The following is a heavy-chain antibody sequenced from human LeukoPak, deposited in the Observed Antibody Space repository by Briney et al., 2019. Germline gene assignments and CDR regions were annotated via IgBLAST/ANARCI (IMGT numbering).Heavy chain of an antibody. CDR1: GFTVSSNY. CDR3: ARGPTIFGVVTGDY. V-gene: IGHV3-66*02. Sequence: EGSLRLSCAASGFTVSSNYMSWVRQAPGKGLEWVSVIYSGGSTYYADSVKGRFTISRDNSKNTLYLQMNSLRAEDTAVYYCARGPTIFGVVTGDYWGQGTLVTVSS. D-gene: IGHD3-3*01. J-gene: IGHJ4*02. CDR2: IYSGGST.